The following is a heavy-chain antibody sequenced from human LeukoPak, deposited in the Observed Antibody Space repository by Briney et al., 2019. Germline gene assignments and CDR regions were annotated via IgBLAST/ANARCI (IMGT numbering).Heavy chain of an antibody. D-gene: IGHD2-15*01. CDR1: GYTFTGYY. Sequence: ASVKVPCKASGYTFTGYYMHWVRQAPGQGLEWMGWINPNSGGTNYAQKFQGRVTMTRDTSISTAYMELSRLRSDDTAVYYCARDQGRYCSGGSCYEEFDPWGQGTLVTVSS. J-gene: IGHJ5*02. V-gene: IGHV1-2*02. CDR2: INPNSGGT. CDR3: ARDQGRYCSGGSCYEEFDP.